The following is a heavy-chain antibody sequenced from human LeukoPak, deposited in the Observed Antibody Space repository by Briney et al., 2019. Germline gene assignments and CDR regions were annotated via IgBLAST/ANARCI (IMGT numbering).Heavy chain of an antibody. Sequence: PSETLSLTCAVYGGSFSGYYWSWIRQPPGKGLEWIGEINHSGSTNYNPSLKSRVTISVDTSKNQFSLKLSSVTAADTAVYYCARLSPDYGDYSTIYNWFDPWGQGTLVTVSS. D-gene: IGHD4-17*01. J-gene: IGHJ5*02. CDR1: GGSFSGYY. V-gene: IGHV4-34*01. CDR2: INHSGST. CDR3: ARLSPDYGDYSTIYNWFDP.